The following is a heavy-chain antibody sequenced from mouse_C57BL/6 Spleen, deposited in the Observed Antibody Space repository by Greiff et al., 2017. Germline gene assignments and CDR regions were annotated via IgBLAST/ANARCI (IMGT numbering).Heavy chain of an antibody. CDR2: IDPETGGT. D-gene: IGHD2-5*01. CDR3: TTPSYYSNYDY. CDR1: GYTFTDYE. V-gene: IGHV1-15*01. J-gene: IGHJ2*01. Sequence: QVHVKQSGAELVRPGASVTLSCKASGYTFTDYEMHWVKQTPVHGLEWIGAIDPETGGTAYNQKFKGKAILTADKSSSTAYMELRSLTSEDSAVYYCTTPSYYSNYDYWGQGTTLTVSS.